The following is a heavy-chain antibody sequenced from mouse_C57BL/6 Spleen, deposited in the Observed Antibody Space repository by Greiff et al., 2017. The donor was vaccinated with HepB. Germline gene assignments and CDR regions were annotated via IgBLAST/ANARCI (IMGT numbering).Heavy chain of an antibody. CDR1: GYTFTSYW. V-gene: IGHV1-50*01. J-gene: IGHJ2*01. Sequence: QVQLQQPGAELVKPGASVKLSCKASGYTFTSYWMQWVKQRPGQGLAWIGEIDPSDSYTNYNQKFKGKATLNVDTSSSTAYMQLSSLTSEDSAVYYCARGFDYWGQGTTLTVSS. CDR2: IDPSDSYT. CDR3: ARGFDY.